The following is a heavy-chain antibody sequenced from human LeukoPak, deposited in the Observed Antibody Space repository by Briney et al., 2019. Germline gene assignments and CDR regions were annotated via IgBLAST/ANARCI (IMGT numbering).Heavy chain of an antibody. CDR3: ARGGVGAADHDAFDI. V-gene: IGHV1-69*06. CDR1: GGTLSTFG. CDR2: IIPVFDKV. D-gene: IGHD6-13*01. J-gene: IGHJ3*02. Sequence: ASVKVSCKASGGTLSTFGITWVRQAPGQGLEWMGGIIPVFDKVDYAQKFQGRLTISVDKSTGTAYMELRSLRSEDTALYYCARGGVGAADHDAFDIWGQGTMVTVSS.